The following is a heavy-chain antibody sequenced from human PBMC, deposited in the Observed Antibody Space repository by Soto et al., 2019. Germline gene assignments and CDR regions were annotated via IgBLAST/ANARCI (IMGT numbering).Heavy chain of an antibody. CDR3: ARGHSSGYFGGNWFGP. V-gene: IGHV4-31*03. Sequence: SETLSLTCTVSGGSISSGGYYWSWIRQHPGKGLEWIGYIYYSGSTYYNPSLKSRVTISVDTSKNQFSLKLSSVTAADTAVYYCARGHSSGYFGGNWFGPWGQGTLVTVSS. D-gene: IGHD3-22*01. CDR2: IYYSGST. J-gene: IGHJ5*02. CDR1: GGSISSGGYY.